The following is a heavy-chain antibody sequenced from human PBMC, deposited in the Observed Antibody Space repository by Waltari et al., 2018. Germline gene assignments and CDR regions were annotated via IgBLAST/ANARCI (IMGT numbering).Heavy chain of an antibody. J-gene: IGHJ3*02. CDR2: INPNSGGT. CDR3: AREGSYYEFDDAFDI. Sequence: QVQLVQSGAEVKKPGASVKVSCKASGYTFTGYYMHWVRQAPGQGLEWMGRINPNSGGTNYAQKFQGRVTMTRDTSISTAYMELSRLRSDDTAVYYCAREGSYYEFDDAFDIWGQGTMVTVSS. V-gene: IGHV1-2*06. D-gene: IGHD1-26*01. CDR1: GYTFTGYY.